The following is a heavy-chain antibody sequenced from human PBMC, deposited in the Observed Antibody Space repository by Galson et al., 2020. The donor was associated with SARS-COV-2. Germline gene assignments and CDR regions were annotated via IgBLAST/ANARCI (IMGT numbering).Heavy chain of an antibody. CDR3: AKALGITFGGLIVFHPYAY. J-gene: IGHJ4*02. V-gene: IGHV3-23*01. CDR2: ISGSGGST. D-gene: IGHD3-16*02. CDR1: GFTFSSYA. Sequence: GESLKISCAASGFTFSSYALNWVRQAPGKGLEWVSAISGSGGSTYYADSVKGRFTISRDNSKNTVYLQMNRLRTEDTAVYYCAKALGITFGGLIVFHPYAYWGQGTLVTVSS.